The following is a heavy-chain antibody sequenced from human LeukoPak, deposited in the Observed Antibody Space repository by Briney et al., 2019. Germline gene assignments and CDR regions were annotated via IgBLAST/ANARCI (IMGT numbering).Heavy chain of an antibody. CDR1: GLTFSTSG. V-gene: IGHV3-21*06. D-gene: IGHD1-14*01. CDR2: IGPTGFVR. Sequence: PGGALRLSSTTSGLTFSTSGFNWVRQAPGKSLEWVAAIGPTGFVRYHADSIKGRFTISRDNANNFLYLQMDSLRAEDTAVYYCAAETNGRHYDYWGQGTLLTVSS. CDR3: AAETNGRHYDY. J-gene: IGHJ4*02.